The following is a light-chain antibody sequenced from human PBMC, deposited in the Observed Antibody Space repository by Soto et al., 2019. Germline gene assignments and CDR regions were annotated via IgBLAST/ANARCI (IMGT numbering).Light chain of an antibody. CDR2: EGT. J-gene: IGLJ2*01. CDR3: CSYAGPSTI. Sequence: QSVLTQPASVSRSPGQSITISCTGTSSDVGSYNFVSWFQQHPGKVPKLIIYEGTERPSGVSNRFSASKSGNTASLTISGLQPEDEADYYCCSYAGPSTIFGGGTKLTVL. CDR1: SSDVGSYNF. V-gene: IGLV2-23*01.